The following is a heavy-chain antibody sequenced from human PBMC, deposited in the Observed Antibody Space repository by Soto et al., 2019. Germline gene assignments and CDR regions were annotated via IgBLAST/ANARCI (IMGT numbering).Heavy chain of an antibody. V-gene: IGHV4-4*02. Sequence: QVQLQESGPGLVKPSGTLSLTCAVSGGSISSSNWWIWVRQPPGKGLEWIGEIYHSGSTNYNPPLKSRFTISVDQSKNQFSLKLSSVTAADTAVYYCARNQNGGANWCDPWGQGTLVTVSS. D-gene: IGHD1-26*01. CDR2: IYHSGST. CDR1: GGSISSSNW. CDR3: ARNQNGGANWCDP. J-gene: IGHJ5*02.